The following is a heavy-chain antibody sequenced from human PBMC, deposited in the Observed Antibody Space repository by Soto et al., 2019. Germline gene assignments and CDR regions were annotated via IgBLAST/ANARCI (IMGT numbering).Heavy chain of an antibody. D-gene: IGHD2-21*02. CDR3: ARAVQGDAPGKDLFDS. CDR1: GGSFNGYY. J-gene: IGHJ4*02. Sequence: SETLSLTCAVYGGSFNGYYWSGLRQCPGKGLEWIGGINHSGSATQNPPLKTRVTISVDTSKNQFSLRLGSLTAADTAVYYCARAVQGDAPGKDLFDSWGQGSLVT. V-gene: IGHV4-34*01. CDR2: INHSGSA.